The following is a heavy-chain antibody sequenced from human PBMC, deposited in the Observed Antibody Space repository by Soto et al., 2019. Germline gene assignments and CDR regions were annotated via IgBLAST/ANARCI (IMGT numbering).Heavy chain of an antibody. V-gene: IGHV3-33*01. CDR1: GFTFSTFG. CDR3: ARAAVTDYQYHGMDV. CDR2: IWYDGIDK. J-gene: IGHJ6*02. Sequence: GGSLRLSCAASGFTFSTFGMHWVRQAPGKGLEWVAAIWYDGIDKYYAASVKGLFTISRDNSMNTVYLQMSSLRANDTAVYYCARAAVTDYQYHGMDVWGQGTTVTVSS. D-gene: IGHD4-17*01.